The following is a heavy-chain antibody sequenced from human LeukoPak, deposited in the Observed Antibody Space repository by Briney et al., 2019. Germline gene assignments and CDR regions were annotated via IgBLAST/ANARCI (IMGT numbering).Heavy chain of an antibody. D-gene: IGHD6-13*01. Sequence: PSETLSLTCAVYGGXFSGYYCSWIRQPPGKGLEWIGEINHSGSTNYNPSLKSRVTISVDTSKNQFSLKLSSVTAADTAVYYCARVSRYSSSWYYYYYGMDVWGQGTTVTVSS. J-gene: IGHJ6*02. CDR3: ARVSRYSSSWYYYYYGMDV. V-gene: IGHV4-34*01. CDR1: GGXFSGYY. CDR2: INHSGST.